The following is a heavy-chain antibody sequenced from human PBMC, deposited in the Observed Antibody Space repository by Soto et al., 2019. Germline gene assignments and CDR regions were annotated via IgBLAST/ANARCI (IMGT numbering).Heavy chain of an antibody. J-gene: IGHJ3*01. D-gene: IGHD4-17*01. CDR1: DDSFTDDF. V-gene: IGHV4-34*01. Sequence: SETLSLTCVVYDDSFTDDFWTWIRLSPGKRLELVGEINDIGRTNYNPSLKSRVSISVDTSKNQVSLKLNSVTAADTAVYYCARALFTLPYAGQYVFHVWGQVTEVTVSS. CDR3: ARALFTLPYAGQYVFHV. CDR2: INDIGRT.